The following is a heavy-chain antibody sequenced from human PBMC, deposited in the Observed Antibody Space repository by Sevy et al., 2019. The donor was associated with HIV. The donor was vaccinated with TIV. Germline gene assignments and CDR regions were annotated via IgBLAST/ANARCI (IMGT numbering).Heavy chain of an antibody. Sequence: GGSLRLSCAASGFTFSAYYMTWIRQAPGKGLEWVSYISSGSTYTNYADSVKGRFTVSRDNAKNSLYLQMNSLRAEDXXVXXXXXXXXXYGDYYFDYWGQGTLVTVSS. D-gene: IGHD4-17*01. CDR1: GFTFSAYY. CDR2: ISSGSTYT. J-gene: IGHJ4*02. CDR3: XXXXXXYGDYYFDY. V-gene: IGHV3-11*03.